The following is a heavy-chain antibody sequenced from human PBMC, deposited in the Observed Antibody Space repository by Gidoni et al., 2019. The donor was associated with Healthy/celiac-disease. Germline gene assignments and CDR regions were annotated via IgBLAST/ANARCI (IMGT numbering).Heavy chain of an antibody. J-gene: IGHJ4*02. CDR1: GFTFSDYY. V-gene: IGHV3-11*01. CDR3: ARAVGATIIGYYFDY. CDR2: ISSSGSTI. D-gene: IGHD1-26*01. Sequence: QVQLVESGGGLVKPGGSVRLACAASGFTFSDYYLSGIRHAPGKGLEWVSYISSSGSTIYYADSVKGRFTISRDNAKNSLYLQMNSLRAEDTAVYYCARAVGATIIGYYFDYWGQGTLVTVSS.